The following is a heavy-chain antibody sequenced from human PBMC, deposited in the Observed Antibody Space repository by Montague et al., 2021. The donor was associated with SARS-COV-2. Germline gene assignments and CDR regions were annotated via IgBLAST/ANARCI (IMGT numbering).Heavy chain of an antibody. CDR2: IYYSGST. J-gene: IGHJ6*02. Sequence: SETLSLTCTVSGGSISSSSYYWGWVRQPPGKGLEWIGSIYYSGSTYYSPSLKSRVTISVDTSKNQFSLKLSSVTAADTAVYYCASALGYCSSTSCYSVYGMDVWGQGTMVTVSS. CDR1: GGSISSSSYY. D-gene: IGHD2-2*01. CDR3: ASALGYCSSTSCYSVYGMDV. V-gene: IGHV4-39*01.